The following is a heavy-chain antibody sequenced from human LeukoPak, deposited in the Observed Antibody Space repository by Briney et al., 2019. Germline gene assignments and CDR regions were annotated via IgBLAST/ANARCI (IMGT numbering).Heavy chain of an antibody. Sequence: GASVKVSCKVSGYTLTELSMHWVRQAPGKGLEWMGGFDPEDGETIYAQKFQGRVTMTEDTSTDTAYMELSSLRSEDTAVYYRATRGYQEWGYFDYWGQGTLVTVSS. J-gene: IGHJ4*02. CDR2: FDPEDGET. D-gene: IGHD3-3*01. CDR3: ATRGYQEWGYFDY. CDR1: GYTLTELS. V-gene: IGHV1-24*01.